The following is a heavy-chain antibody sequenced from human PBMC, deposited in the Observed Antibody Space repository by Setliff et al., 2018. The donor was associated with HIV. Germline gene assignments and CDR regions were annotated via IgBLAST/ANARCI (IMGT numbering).Heavy chain of an antibody. Sequence: PSETLSLTCAVYGGSLANYYWSWFRQSPGKGLEWIGEIADSGATDYNPSLKSRVIISLDTSKKQFSLKLNSVTAADTAVYYCARGSTCIGGGCLTYYYYYYGLDVWGQGTTVTVS. D-gene: IGHD2-8*02. CDR3: ARGSTCIGGGCLTYYYYYYGLDV. J-gene: IGHJ6*02. CDR1: GGSLANYY. CDR2: IADSGAT. V-gene: IGHV4-34*01.